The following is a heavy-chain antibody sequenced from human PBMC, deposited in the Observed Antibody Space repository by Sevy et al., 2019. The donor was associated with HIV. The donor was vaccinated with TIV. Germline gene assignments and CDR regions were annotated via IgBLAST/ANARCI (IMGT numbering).Heavy chain of an antibody. D-gene: IGHD4-17*01. CDR1: GFTFSTYG. V-gene: IGHV3-33*01. Sequence: GGSLRLSCAASGFTFSTYGMHWVRQAPGKGLEWVAVMWFDGSNTYYADSVKGRFTISSYIAKNNLHLQMNSPSAEDTAVEYCSRDRELPVFGDYGPAIMPDNWGQGTLVTVSS. J-gene: IGHJ4*02. CDR3: SRDRELPVFGDYGPAIMPDN. CDR2: MWFDGSNT.